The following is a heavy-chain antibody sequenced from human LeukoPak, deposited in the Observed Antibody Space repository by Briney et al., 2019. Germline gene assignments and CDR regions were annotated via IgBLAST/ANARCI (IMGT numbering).Heavy chain of an antibody. CDR3: ARDLYKVTEPLVDY. CDR2: INHSGST. V-gene: IGHV4-34*01. D-gene: IGHD3-16*02. CDR1: GGSFSGYY. J-gene: IGHJ4*02. Sequence: SETLSLTCAVYGGSFSGYYWSWIRQPPGKGLEWIGEINHSGSTNYNPSLKSRVTISVDTSKNQFSLKLSSVTAADTAVYYCARDLYKVTEPLVDYWGQGTLVTVSS.